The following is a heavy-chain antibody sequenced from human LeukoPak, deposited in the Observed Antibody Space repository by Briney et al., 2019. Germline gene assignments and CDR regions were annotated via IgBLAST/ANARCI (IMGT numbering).Heavy chain of an antibody. CDR3: AKDGSGEEIDAFDI. CDR2: ISSSSSYI. D-gene: IGHD3-10*01. V-gene: IGHV3-21*04. CDR1: GFTFSSYS. Sequence: GGSLRLSCAASGFTFSSYSMNWVRQAPGKGLEWVSSISSSSSYIYYADSVKGRFTISRDNSKNTLYLQMNSLRAEDTAVYYCAKDGSGEEIDAFDIWGQGTMVTVSS. J-gene: IGHJ3*02.